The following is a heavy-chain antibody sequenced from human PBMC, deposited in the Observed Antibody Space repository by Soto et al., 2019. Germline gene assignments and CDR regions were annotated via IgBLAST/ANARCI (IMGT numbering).Heavy chain of an antibody. CDR3: ARGNPNYYYYGMDV. CDR1: GGTFSSYA. J-gene: IGHJ6*02. CDR2: IIPIFGTA. Sequence: EASVKVSCKASGGTFSSYAISWVRQAPGQGLEWMGGIIPIFGTANYAQKFQGRVTITADESTSTAYMELSSLRSEDTAVYYCARGNPNYYYYGMDVWGQGTTVTVSS. V-gene: IGHV1-69*13.